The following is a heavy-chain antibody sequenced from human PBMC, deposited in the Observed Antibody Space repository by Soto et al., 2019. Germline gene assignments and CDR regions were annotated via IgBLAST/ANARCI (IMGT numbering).Heavy chain of an antibody. D-gene: IGHD3-3*01. Sequence: ASVKVSCKASGYSFTGHYIHWVRQAPGQGLEWMGWINPNSGSTTYAQRFQGRVTMTRDTSISTAYMELSSLRSDDTAVFYCARVDGVVGIRVAPWGQGPLVTGSS. CDR3: ARVDGVVGIRVAP. V-gene: IGHV1-2*02. CDR1: GYSFTGHY. CDR2: INPNSGST. J-gene: IGHJ5*02.